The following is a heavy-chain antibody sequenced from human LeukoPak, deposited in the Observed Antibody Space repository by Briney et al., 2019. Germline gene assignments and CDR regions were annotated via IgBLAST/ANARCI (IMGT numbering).Heavy chain of an antibody. V-gene: IGHV4-59*01. CDR2: IYYSGST. CDR1: GGSISSYY. Sequence: HSETLSLTCTVSGGSISSYYWSWIRQPPGKGLDWIGYIYYSGSTNYNPSLKSRVTISVDTSKNQFSLKLSSVTAADTAVYYCARVVATIANWFDPWGQGTLVTVSS. D-gene: IGHD5-12*01. J-gene: IGHJ5*02. CDR3: ARVVATIANWFDP.